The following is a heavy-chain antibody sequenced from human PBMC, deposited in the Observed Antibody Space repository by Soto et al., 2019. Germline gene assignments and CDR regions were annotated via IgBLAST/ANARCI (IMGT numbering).Heavy chain of an antibody. CDR1: GFTLTNHD. Sequence: EVQLVESGGGLVQPGGSLKLSCATSGFTLTNHDMNWVRQVPGKALAWVSYINKRGVTHYADSVMGRFTISRDIAKNSVYMEMKSLRDDDTAVYYCARDTADSFGIDYWGRGTLVTVSP. CDR2: INKRGVT. CDR3: ARDTADSFGIDY. J-gene: IGHJ4*02. D-gene: IGHD3-3*01. V-gene: IGHV3-48*02.